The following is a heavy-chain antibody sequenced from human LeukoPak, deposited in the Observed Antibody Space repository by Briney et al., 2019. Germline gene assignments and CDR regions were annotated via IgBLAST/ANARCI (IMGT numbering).Heavy chain of an antibody. Sequence: GGSLRLSCAASGFTFSSYAMSWVRQAPGKGLEWVSVFYNTGYTYYADSVKGRFTIFRDHSKNTLYLQMNTLRAEDTAVYYCAKESPSAGLEYWGQGTLVTVSS. CDR2: FYNTGYT. D-gene: IGHD3-3*01. CDR1: GFTFSSYA. V-gene: IGHV3-23*05. J-gene: IGHJ4*02. CDR3: AKESPSAGLEY.